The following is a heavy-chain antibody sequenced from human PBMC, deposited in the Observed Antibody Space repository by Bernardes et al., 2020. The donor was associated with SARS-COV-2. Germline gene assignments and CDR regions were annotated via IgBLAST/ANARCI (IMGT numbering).Heavy chain of an antibody. D-gene: IGHD4-17*01. CDR3: ARATTVTTWFDN. J-gene: IGHJ4*02. V-gene: IGHV1-18*01. Sequence: ASVKVSCKASNYTFSSHGLSWVRQSPGQGLEWVGWVSGYDGKTYYAQRLQGRVTMTTDTSTGTAYMELGSLTSDDTAVYYCARATTVTTWFDNWGKGTLVTVSS. CDR2: VSGYDGKT. CDR1: NYTFSSHG.